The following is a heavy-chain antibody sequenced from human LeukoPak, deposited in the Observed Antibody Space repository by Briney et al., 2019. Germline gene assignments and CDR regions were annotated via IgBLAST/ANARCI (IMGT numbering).Heavy chain of an antibody. CDR3: ARAMYGPAGGDY. CDR2: INPNNGGT. CDR1: GYTFTGHY. J-gene: IGHJ4*02. V-gene: IGHV1-2*02. D-gene: IGHD3-10*01. Sequence: GASAKVSCKASGYTFTGHYMHWVRQAPGQGLEWMGWINPNNGGTTYAQKFQGRVTMSRDTSISTAYMELSGLRSDDTAVYYCARAMYGPAGGDYWGQGTLVTVSS.